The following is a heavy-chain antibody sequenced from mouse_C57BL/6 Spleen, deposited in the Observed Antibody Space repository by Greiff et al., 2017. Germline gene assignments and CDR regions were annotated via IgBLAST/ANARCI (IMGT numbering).Heavy chain of an antibody. V-gene: IGHV5-9-1*02. CDR3: TRGIYDGYYYAMDY. CDR1: GFTFSSYA. CDR2: ISSGGDYI. Sequence: EVQRVESGEGLVKPGGSLKLSCAASGFTFSSYAMSWVRQTPEKRLEWVAYISSGGDYIYYADTVKGRFTISRDNARNTLYLQMSSLKSEDTAMYYCTRGIYDGYYYAMDYWGQGTSVTVSS. D-gene: IGHD2-3*01. J-gene: IGHJ4*01.